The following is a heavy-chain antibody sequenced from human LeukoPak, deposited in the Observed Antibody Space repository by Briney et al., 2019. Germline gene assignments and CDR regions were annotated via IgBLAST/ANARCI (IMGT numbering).Heavy chain of an antibody. CDR3: AIPLVGADTLFDY. V-gene: IGHV5-51*01. D-gene: IGHD1-26*01. Sequence: HGESLKISCKGSGYSFTSYWIGWVRQMPGKGLEWMGIIYPGDSDTRYSPSFQGQVTISADKSISTAYLQWSSLKASDTAMYYCAIPLVGADTLFDYWGQGTLVTVSS. CDR2: IYPGDSDT. J-gene: IGHJ4*02. CDR1: GYSFTSYW.